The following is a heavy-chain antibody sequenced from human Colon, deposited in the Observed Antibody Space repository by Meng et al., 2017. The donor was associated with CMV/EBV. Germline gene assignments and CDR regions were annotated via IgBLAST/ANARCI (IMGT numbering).Heavy chain of an antibody. CDR3: ARVLRLGELSLMGF. CDR1: GYTFIDYF. Sequence: ASVKVSFKASGYTFIDYFIHWVRQAPGQGLEWMGWINPKRGGTNYAQKFQGRVTITRDTSLNTVYMELNGLETDDTAVYYCARVLRLGELSLMGFWGQGTLVTVSS. D-gene: IGHD3-16*02. V-gene: IGHV1-2*02. J-gene: IGHJ4*02. CDR2: INPKRGGT.